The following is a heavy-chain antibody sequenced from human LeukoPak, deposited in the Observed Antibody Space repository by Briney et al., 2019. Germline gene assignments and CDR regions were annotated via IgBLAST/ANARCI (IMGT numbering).Heavy chain of an antibody. CDR1: GFTFSDYY. CDR3: ARGREGWLRNYYYYGMDV. J-gene: IGHJ6*02. CDR2: ISSSGSTI. Sequence: GGSLRLSCAASGFTFSDYYMSWIRQAPGKGLEWVSYISSSGSTIYYADSVKGRFTISRDNAKNSLYLQVNSLRAEDTAVYYCARGREGWLRNYYYYGMDVWGQGTTVTVSS. V-gene: IGHV3-11*01. D-gene: IGHD5-12*01.